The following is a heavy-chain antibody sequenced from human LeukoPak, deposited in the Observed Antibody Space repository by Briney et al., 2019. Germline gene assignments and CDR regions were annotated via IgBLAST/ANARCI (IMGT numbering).Heavy chain of an antibody. D-gene: IGHD2-2*03. Sequence: GGSLRLSCAASGSIFSSSAMHWVRQAPDKGLEWVAVIADDGNDKYYADSVKGRFIISRDNSKNTLYLQMNSLRTEDTALYYCATVDDLDAFGIWGQGTMVTVS. V-gene: IGHV3-30*04. CDR1: GSIFSSSA. CDR3: ATVDDLDAFGI. CDR2: IADDGNDK. J-gene: IGHJ3*02.